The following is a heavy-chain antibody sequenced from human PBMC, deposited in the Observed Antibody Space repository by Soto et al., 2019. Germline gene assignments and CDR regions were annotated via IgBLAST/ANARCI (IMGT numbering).Heavy chain of an antibody. D-gene: IGHD2-2*01. CDR2: VNPNSANT. CDR3: VRESSTSTPI. J-gene: IGHJ4*03. Sequence: ASVNVSCKSSGYTFTTYYINWVRQASGQGLEWMGWVNPNSANTGYAQKFRGRVSMTRNTSINTAFMELSSLRSEDTAVYYCVRESSTSTPIWGQGTVVTVSS. V-gene: IGHV1-8*01. CDR1: GYTFTTYY.